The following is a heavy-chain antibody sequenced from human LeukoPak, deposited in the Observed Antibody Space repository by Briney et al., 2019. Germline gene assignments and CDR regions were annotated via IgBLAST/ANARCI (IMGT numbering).Heavy chain of an antibody. CDR1: GFTFANYA. Sequence: GGSLRLSXTGSGFTFANYAMVWVRQTPGKELQWVSAIKSGGWADYAGSVQGRFTMSRDNSKNTVFLQMNSLRAEDTAIYYCGRDSNGDYIGAFDFQRWGQGTQVTVSS. V-gene: IGHV3-23*01. D-gene: IGHD4-17*01. CDR3: GRDSNGDYIGAFDFQR. J-gene: IGHJ1*01. CDR2: IKSGGWA.